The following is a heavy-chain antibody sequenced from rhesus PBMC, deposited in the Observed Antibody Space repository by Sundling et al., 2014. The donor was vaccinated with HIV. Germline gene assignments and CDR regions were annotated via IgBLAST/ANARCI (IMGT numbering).Heavy chain of an antibody. CDR1: GDSISSNNW. Sequence: QVQLQESGPGLVKPSETLSLTCSVSGDSISSNNWWTWIRQSPGKGLEWIGSIGGNSGSRYYNPSLKSQVAISIDTSKKQFSLNLTSVTAADTAVYYCAKDTGTRQFDYWGQGVLVTVSS. V-gene: IGHV4-65*02. CDR2: IGGNSGSR. J-gene: IGHJ4*01. CDR3: AKDTGTRQFDY. D-gene: IGHD1-26*01.